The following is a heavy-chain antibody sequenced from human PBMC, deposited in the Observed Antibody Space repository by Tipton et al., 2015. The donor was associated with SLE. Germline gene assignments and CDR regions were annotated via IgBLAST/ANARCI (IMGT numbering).Heavy chain of an antibody. Sequence: TLSLTCTVSGGSISSYYWSWIRQPAGKGLEWIGRIYTSGSTHYNPPLKSRVTMSVDTSKNQFSLKLSSVTAADTAVYYCARGPWGYCSSTSCRDYYGMDVWGQGTTVTVSS. CDR1: GGSISSYY. D-gene: IGHD2-2*01. V-gene: IGHV4-4*07. CDR3: ARGPWGYCSSTSCRDYYGMDV. CDR2: IYTSGST. J-gene: IGHJ6*02.